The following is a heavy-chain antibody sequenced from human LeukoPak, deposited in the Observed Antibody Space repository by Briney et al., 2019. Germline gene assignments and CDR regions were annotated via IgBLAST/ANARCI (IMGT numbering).Heavy chain of an antibody. CDR2: MNPNSGNT. J-gene: IGHJ6*03. CDR3: AIPRGYSYGSYYMDV. V-gene: IGHV1-8*01. Sequence: ASVKVSCKASGYTFTSYDINWVRQATGQGLEWMGWMNPNSGNTGYAQKFQGRVTMTRNTSMSTAYMELSSLRSEDTAVYYCAIPRGYSYGSYYMDVWGKGTTVTVSS. CDR1: GYTFTSYD. D-gene: IGHD5-18*01.